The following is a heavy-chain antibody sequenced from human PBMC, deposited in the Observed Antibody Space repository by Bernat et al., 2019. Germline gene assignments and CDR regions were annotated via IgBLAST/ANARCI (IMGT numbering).Heavy chain of an antibody. V-gene: IGHV3-74*02. Sequence: EVQLVESGGGLVQPGGSLRLSCAASGFTFSSYEMNWVRQGPGEGLVWVSCMDRDGITTYNADSVKGRFTISRDNAKNTLFLQMNSLRLDDTAVYYCASLGGSGDGRDRWGQGTLVTVSS. CDR3: ASLGGSGDGRDR. CDR1: GFTFSSYE. J-gene: IGHJ5*02. CDR2: MDRDGITT. D-gene: IGHD3-10*01.